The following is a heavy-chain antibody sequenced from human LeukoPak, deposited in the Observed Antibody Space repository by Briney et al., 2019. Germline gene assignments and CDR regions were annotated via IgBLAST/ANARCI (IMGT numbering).Heavy chain of an antibody. Sequence: GGSLRLSRAASGFNFNNYGMHWVRQAPGKGLEWVAFIRFDGSVKNYADSVKGRFNISRDNSKKTLFVQMNSLTADDTAVYYCVKDIRRGDNFGYDQFAYWGQGTLVTVSS. CDR2: IRFDGSVK. J-gene: IGHJ4*02. D-gene: IGHD5-18*01. CDR3: VKDIRRGDNFGYDQFAY. V-gene: IGHV3-30*02. CDR1: GFNFNNYG.